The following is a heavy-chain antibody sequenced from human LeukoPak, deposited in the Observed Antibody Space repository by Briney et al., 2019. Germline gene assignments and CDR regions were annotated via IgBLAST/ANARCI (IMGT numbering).Heavy chain of an antibody. CDR1: GFTFSSYA. CDR2: ISGSGGST. Sequence: GGSLRLSCAASGFTFSSYAMSWVRQAPGKGLEWVSAISGSGGSTYYADSVKGRFTISRDNAKNSLYLQMNSLRAEDTAVYYCARGLSSGWHRYYFDYWGQGTLVTVSS. V-gene: IGHV3-23*01. CDR3: ARGLSSGWHRYYFDY. D-gene: IGHD6-19*01. J-gene: IGHJ4*02.